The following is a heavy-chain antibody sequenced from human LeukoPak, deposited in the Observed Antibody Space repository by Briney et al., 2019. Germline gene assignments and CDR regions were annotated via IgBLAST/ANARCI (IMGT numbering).Heavy chain of an antibody. J-gene: IGHJ3*02. Sequence: GGSLRLSCAASGFTFSDYYMSWIRQAPGKGLEWVSYISSSGSTIYYADSVKGRFTISRDNAKNSLYLQMNSLRAEDTAVYYCATDRRTYYYDSKGFDIWGQGTMVTVSS. D-gene: IGHD3-22*01. V-gene: IGHV3-11*01. CDR3: ATDRRTYYYDSKGFDI. CDR1: GFTFSDYY. CDR2: ISSSGSTI.